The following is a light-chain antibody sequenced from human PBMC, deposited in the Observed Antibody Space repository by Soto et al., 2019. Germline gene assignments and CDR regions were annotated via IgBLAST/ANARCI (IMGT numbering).Light chain of an antibody. J-gene: IGKJ4*01. Sequence: DIQLTQSPSSVSASVGDRVTITCRASQGVSRYLAWYQQHPGRAPKLLIYSISSLSDGLPSRFSGSGSATDFTLTTSSLQPKDFATYFCQQALSFPLTFSGGTKVELK. V-gene: IGKV1-12*01. CDR2: SIS. CDR3: QQALSFPLT. CDR1: QGVSRY.